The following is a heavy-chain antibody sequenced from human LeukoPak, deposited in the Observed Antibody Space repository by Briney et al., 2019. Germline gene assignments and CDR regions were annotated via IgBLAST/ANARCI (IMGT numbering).Heavy chain of an antibody. D-gene: IGHD3-9*01. CDR2: IRTTAEGAKYA. CDR1: GFSFTDYP. CDR3: ATDQRYAFDY. Sequence: GGSLRPSCATSGFSFTDYPMNWVRQAPGKGLEWISNIRTTAEGAKYAYYADSVKGRVTISRDDGKNTLYLHMNSLRDDDTAVYYCATDQRYAFDYWGQGILVTVSS. J-gene: IGHJ4*02. V-gene: IGHV3-48*02.